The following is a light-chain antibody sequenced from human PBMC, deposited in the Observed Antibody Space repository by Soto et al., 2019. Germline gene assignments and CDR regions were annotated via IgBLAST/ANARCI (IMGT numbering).Light chain of an antibody. Sequence: QSVLTQPPSVSGAPGQRVTISCTGSSCNIGAGYDVHWYPQLPGTAPKLLIYGNSNRPSGVPDRFSGSKSGTSASLAITGLQAEDEADYYCQSYDSSLSGFYVCGTGTKVTVL. V-gene: IGLV1-40*01. CDR2: GNS. J-gene: IGLJ1*01. CDR1: SCNIGAGYD. CDR3: QSYDSSLSGFYV.